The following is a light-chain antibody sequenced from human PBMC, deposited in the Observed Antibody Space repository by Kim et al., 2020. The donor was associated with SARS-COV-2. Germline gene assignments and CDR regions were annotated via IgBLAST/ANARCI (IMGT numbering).Light chain of an antibody. J-gene: IGKJ1*01. V-gene: IGKV3-20*01. Sequence: GERTTLSCRASQSVSSSFLAWYQQKPGQAPRLLIYGASSRATGIPDRFSGSGSGTDFTLTISRLEPEDFAVFYCQQYGSSPLTFGQGTKLDIK. CDR3: QQYGSSPLT. CDR2: GAS. CDR1: QSVSSSF.